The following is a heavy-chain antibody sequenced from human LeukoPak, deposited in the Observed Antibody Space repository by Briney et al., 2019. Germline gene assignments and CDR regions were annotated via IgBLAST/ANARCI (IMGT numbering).Heavy chain of an antibody. Sequence: GGSLRLSCAASGFTFSSYAMHWVRQAPGKGLEWVAVISYDGSNKYYADSVKGRFTISRDNSKNTLYLQMNSLRAEDTAVYYCAKSPHGPTPYGMDVWGQGTTVTVSS. D-gene: IGHD4/OR15-4a*01. CDR2: ISYDGSNK. CDR3: AKSPHGPTPYGMDV. J-gene: IGHJ6*02. V-gene: IGHV3-30*18. CDR1: GFTFSSYA.